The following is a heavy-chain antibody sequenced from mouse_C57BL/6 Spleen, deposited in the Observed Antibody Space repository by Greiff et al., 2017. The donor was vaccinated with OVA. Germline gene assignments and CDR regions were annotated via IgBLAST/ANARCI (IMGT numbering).Heavy chain of an antibody. CDR1: GYTFTSYW. J-gene: IGHJ4*01. CDR2: IYPSDSET. D-gene: IGHD3-2*02. V-gene: IGHV1-61*01. CDR3: ARGGLRLRYYYAMDY. Sequence: QVQLQQPGAELVRPGSLVKLSCKASGYTFTSYWMDWVKQRPGQGLEWIGNIYPSDSETHYNQKFKDKATLTVDKSSSTAYMQLSSLTSEDSAVYYCARGGLRLRYYYAMDYWGQGTSVTVSS.